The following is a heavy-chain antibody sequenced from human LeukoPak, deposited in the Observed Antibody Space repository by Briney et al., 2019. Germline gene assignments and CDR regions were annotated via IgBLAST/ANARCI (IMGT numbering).Heavy chain of an antibody. D-gene: IGHD3-10*01. J-gene: IGHJ4*02. CDR2: IGTAGDP. CDR3: ARGHGSGSSYYFDY. Sequence: GGSLRLSCAASGFTFSSYDMHWVRQATGKGLEWVSAIGTAGDPYYPGSVKGRLTISRENAKNSLYLQMNSLRAGDTAVYYCARGHGSGSSYYFDYWGQGTLVTVSS. V-gene: IGHV3-13*05. CDR1: GFTFSSYD.